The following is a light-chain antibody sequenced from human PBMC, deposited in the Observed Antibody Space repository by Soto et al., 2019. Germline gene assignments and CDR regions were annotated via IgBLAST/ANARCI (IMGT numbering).Light chain of an antibody. Sequence: DILMTQSPSSVSASVGDRVTITCRASQGISSWVAWYQQKPGKAPNLLFYAASSLQSGVPSRFSGSGSGTEFTLTISSLQPEDFATYYCQQAVTLPLTFGGGTKVEIK. CDR3: QQAVTLPLT. CDR1: QGISSW. V-gene: IGKV1-12*01. J-gene: IGKJ4*01. CDR2: AAS.